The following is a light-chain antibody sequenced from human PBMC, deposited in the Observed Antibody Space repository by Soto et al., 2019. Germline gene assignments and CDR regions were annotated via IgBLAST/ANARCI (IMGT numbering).Light chain of an antibody. CDR3: SSFTSRSTWV. Sequence: QSVLPQPASVSGSPGQSITISCTGTSSDVGGYRYVSWYQHHPGKAPKLLIFEVTNRPSGVSNRFSGSKSVNTASLTIFGLQAEDEADYYCSSFTSRSTWVFGRGTKVTV. V-gene: IGLV2-14*01. CDR1: SSDVGGYRY. CDR2: EVT. J-gene: IGLJ3*02.